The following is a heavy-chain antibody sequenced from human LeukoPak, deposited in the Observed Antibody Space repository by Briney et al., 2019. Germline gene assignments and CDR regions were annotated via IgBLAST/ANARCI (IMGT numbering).Heavy chain of an antibody. J-gene: IGHJ2*01. CDR3: ARYDYDMDFDL. Sequence: GGSLRLSCAASGFTFSTYSMNWVRQAPGKGLEWVSYISSGSTTIYYADSVKGRFTISRDNAKSSLYLQLNSLRVEDTAVYYCARYDYDMDFDLWGRGTLVTVSS. CDR1: GFTFSTYS. D-gene: IGHD4-17*01. CDR2: ISSGSTTI. V-gene: IGHV3-48*01.